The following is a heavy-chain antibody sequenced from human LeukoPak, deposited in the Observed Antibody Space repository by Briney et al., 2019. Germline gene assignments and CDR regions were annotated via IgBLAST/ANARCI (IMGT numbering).Heavy chain of an antibody. V-gene: IGHV3-21*01. CDR2: ISTSSSYI. CDR3: ARDGGLIVGATDAFDI. J-gene: IGHJ3*02. CDR1: GFTFSSYS. Sequence: GGSLRLSCAASGFTFSSYSLNWVRQAPGKGLEWVSFISTSSSYIYYADSVKGRFTISRDNAKNSLYLQMNSLRAEDTAVYYCARDGGLIVGATDAFDIWGQGTMVTVSS. D-gene: IGHD1-26*01.